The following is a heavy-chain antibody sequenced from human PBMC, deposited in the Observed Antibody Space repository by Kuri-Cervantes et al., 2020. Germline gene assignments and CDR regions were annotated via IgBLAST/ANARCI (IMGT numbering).Heavy chain of an antibody. J-gene: IGHJ4*02. CDR3: ARGEWELLPPLWSYFDY. Sequence: GESLKISCAASGFTFSSYWMHWVRQAPGKGLVRVSRINSDGSSTSYADPVKGRFTISRDNAKNTLYLQMNSLRAEDTAVYYCARGEWELLPPLWSYFDYWGQGTLVTVSS. V-gene: IGHV3-74*01. CDR1: GFTFSSYW. CDR2: INSDGSST. D-gene: IGHD1-26*01.